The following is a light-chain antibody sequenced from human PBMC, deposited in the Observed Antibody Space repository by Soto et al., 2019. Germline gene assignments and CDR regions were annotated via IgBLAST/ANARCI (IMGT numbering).Light chain of an antibody. J-gene: IGKJ1*01. CDR2: GAS. CDR3: QQRSNWPRT. Sequence: EIVMTQSPATLSVSPGERATLSCRASQTVSGNLAWYQQKPGQAPRLIIYGASTRATGIPARFSGSGSGTEFTLTISSLQSEDFAVYYCQQRSNWPRTFGQGTKVEIK. V-gene: IGKV3-15*01. CDR1: QTVSGN.